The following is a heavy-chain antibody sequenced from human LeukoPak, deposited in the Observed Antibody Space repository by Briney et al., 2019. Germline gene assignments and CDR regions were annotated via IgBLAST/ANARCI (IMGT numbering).Heavy chain of an antibody. Sequence: PSETLSLTCTVSGGSVSNYYWSWIRQPPGKGLEWIGYIYYSGSTNYNPSLKSRLTISVDTFKNHFSLKLSSVTAADTAVYYCARGRFLDAFDIWGQGTMVTVSS. J-gene: IGHJ3*02. CDR1: GGSVSNYY. CDR3: ARGRFLDAFDI. CDR2: IYYSGST. V-gene: IGHV4-59*02. D-gene: IGHD3-3*01.